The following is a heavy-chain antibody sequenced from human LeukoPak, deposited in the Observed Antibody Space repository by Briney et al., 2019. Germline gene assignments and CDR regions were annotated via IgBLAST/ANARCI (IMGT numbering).Heavy chain of an antibody. J-gene: IGHJ4*02. D-gene: IGHD3-10*01. CDR1: GGSLSSGGYS. CDR3: ARSMVRGVPPFDY. V-gene: IGHV4-30-2*01. CDR2: IYHSGST. Sequence: SQTLSLTCAVSGGSLSSGGYSWSWLRQPPGTGLEWIGYIYHSGSTYYNPSLKSRVTISVDRSKNQFSLKLSSVTAADTAVYYCARSMVRGVPPFDYWGQGTLVTVSS.